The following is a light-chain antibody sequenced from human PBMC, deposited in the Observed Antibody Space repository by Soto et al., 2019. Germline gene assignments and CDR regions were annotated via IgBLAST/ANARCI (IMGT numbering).Light chain of an antibody. CDR1: QAISDN. J-gene: IGKJ5*01. Sequence: IVMTQSPATLSVSPWETATLSCSASQAISDNLAWYQHKPGQPPRLLIYDASTRATGIPARFSGGGSGTEFTLTISSLQSEDFAVYYCQQYNNWPPITFGQGTRLEIK. V-gene: IGKV3-15*01. CDR3: QQYNNWPPIT. CDR2: DAS.